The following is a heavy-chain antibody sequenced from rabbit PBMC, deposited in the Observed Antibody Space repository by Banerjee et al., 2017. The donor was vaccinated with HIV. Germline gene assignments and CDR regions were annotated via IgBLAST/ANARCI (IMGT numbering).Heavy chain of an antibody. CDR2: ISTSAGVA. CDR1: GFTFGSYW. Sequence: QSLEESGGDLVKPGASLTLPCTASGFTFGSYWLSWVRQAPGKGLELVTTISTSAGVAYYANWAKGRFTISKTSSTTVTLQMTSLTAADTATYFCARGTGYAADGYAFNLWGQGTLVTVS. CDR3: ARGTGYAADGYAFNL. D-gene: IGHD6-1*01. V-gene: IGHV1S40*01. J-gene: IGHJ4*01.